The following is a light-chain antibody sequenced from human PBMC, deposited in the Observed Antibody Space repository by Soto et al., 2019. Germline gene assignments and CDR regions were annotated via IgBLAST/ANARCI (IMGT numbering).Light chain of an antibody. CDR3: AAWDDSLNGSYV. Sequence: SVLTQPPSASGTPGQRVTISCSGSTSHIGGNTVDWYQQLPGTAPKLLIYGNNQRPSGVPDRFSGSKSGTSASLAISGLQSDDEADYYCAAWDDSLNGSYVFGTGTKVTVL. V-gene: IGLV1-44*01. CDR2: GNN. J-gene: IGLJ1*01. CDR1: TSHIGGNT.